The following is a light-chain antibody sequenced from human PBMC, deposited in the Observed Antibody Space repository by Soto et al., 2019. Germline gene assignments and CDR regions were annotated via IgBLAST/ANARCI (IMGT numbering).Light chain of an antibody. V-gene: IGKV3-15*01. J-gene: IGKJ5*01. CDR2: GAS. CDR3: QQYNNSPIT. Sequence: EVVMTQSPATLSVSPGERATLSCRASQSVSSNLAWHQQKPRQAPRLLIYGASIRATGVPARFSGSGSGTEFTLTISSLQSEDSAMYFCQQYNNSPITFGLGTRLEIK. CDR1: QSVSSN.